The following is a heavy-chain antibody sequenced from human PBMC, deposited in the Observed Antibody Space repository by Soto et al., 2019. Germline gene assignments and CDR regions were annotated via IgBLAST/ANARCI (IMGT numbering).Heavy chain of an antibody. D-gene: IGHD3-22*01. J-gene: IGHJ6*02. CDR1: GVTFKTYG. CDR2: ISYDGGHK. V-gene: IGHV3-30*18. Sequence: GGSLRLSCAASGVTFKTYGMHWVRQAPGKGLEWVAVISYDGGHKYYSDSVKGRFTISRDNSKNTLYLQMDSLRDEDTAVYNCAKYNGITLIVPPKYFGMDVWGQGTTVTVSS. CDR3: AKYNGITLIVPPKYFGMDV.